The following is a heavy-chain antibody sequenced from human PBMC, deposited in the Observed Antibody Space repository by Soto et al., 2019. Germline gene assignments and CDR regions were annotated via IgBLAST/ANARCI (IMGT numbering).Heavy chain of an antibody. Sequence: GESLKISCKGSGYSFTSYWVGWVRQMPGKGLEWMGIIYPGDSDTRYSPSFQGQVTISADKSISTAYLQWSSLKASDTAMYYCARRSGSYGGGGGGMDVWGQGTTVTVSS. J-gene: IGHJ6*02. CDR3: ARRSGSYGGGGGGMDV. CDR2: IYPGDSDT. D-gene: IGHD1-26*01. V-gene: IGHV5-51*01. CDR1: GYSFTSYW.